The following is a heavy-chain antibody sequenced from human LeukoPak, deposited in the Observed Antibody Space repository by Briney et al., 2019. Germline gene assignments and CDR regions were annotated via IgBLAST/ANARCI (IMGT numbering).Heavy chain of an antibody. CDR2: ISGSGGST. Sequence: PGGSLRLSCAASGFTFSSYIMTWVRQAPGKGLEWVSGISGSGGSTYYADSVKGRFTLSRDNSTNTLYLQMNGLRAEDTAVYYCAKHYSDVITWYFDLWGRGTLVTVSS. CDR1: GFTFSSYI. CDR3: AKHYSDVITWYFDL. J-gene: IGHJ2*01. D-gene: IGHD3-22*01. V-gene: IGHV3-23*01.